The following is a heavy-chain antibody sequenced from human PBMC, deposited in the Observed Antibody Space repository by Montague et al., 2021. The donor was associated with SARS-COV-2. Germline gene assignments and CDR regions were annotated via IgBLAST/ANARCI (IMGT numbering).Heavy chain of an antibody. D-gene: IGHD3-16*02. CDR2: ISYDGSNK. CDR3: ARDNYDFVWGSYRYIY. J-gene: IGHJ4*02. Sequence: SLRLSCAASGFTFSSYAMHWVRQAPGKGLEWVAVISYDGSNKYYADSVXGLFTISRDNSKNTLYLQMNCLRAEDTAVYYCARDNYDFVWGSYRYIYWGQGTLVTVSS. CDR1: GFTFSSYA. V-gene: IGHV3-30*04.